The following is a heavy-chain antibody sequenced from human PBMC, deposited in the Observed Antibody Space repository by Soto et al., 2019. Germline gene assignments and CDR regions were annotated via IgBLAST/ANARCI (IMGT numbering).Heavy chain of an antibody. CDR2: MNPSTGNS. V-gene: IGHV1-8*01. CDR3: ARRAENNAWNGFGDDKYYFDF. CDR1: GYTFTSYD. Sequence: ASVKVSCKASGYTFTSYDIYWVRQATGQGLEWMGWMNPSTGNSGYAQKFQGRVTMTSDTSISTAHTELSSLRSEDTAVYYCARRAENNAWNGFGDDKYYFDFWGQGTLVTVSS. J-gene: IGHJ4*02. D-gene: IGHD1-1*01.